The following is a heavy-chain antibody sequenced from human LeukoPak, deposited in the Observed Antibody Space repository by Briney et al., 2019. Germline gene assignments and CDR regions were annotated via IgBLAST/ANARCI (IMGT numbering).Heavy chain of an antibody. CDR2: LSYDGSNK. Sequence: GGSLRLSCAASGFTFSGYGIHWVRQAPGKGLEWVAILSYDGSNKYYADSVKGRFTISRDNSKNTLYLQMNSLRAEDTAVYYCAKGFTYYYYGMDVWGQGTTVTVSS. CDR3: AKGFTYYYYGMDV. D-gene: IGHD3-16*01. CDR1: GFTFSGYG. V-gene: IGHV3-30*18. J-gene: IGHJ6*02.